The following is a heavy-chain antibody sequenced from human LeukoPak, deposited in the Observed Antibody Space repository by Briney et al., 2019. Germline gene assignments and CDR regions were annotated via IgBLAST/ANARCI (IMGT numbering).Heavy chain of an antibody. CDR2: ITRSSSTI. CDR1: GFTFSSYS. Sequence: GGSLRLSCAASGFTFSSYSMNWVRQAPGKGLEWVSYITRSSSTILYRDSVKGRFTISRDNAKNSLYLQMNSLRDEDTAVYYCVRDPDALDYWGQGTLVTVSS. CDR3: VRDPDALDY. V-gene: IGHV3-48*02. J-gene: IGHJ4*02.